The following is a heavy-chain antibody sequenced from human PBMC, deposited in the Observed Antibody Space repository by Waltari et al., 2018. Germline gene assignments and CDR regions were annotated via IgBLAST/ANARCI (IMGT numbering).Heavy chain of an antibody. J-gene: IGHJ4*02. Sequence: QVQLVQSGAEVKKPGASVKVSCKASGYIFTGYYMHWVRQAPGQGLEWLGWINLNSGGTSYAQEFQGRVTMTRDTSISTAYMELSRLRSDDTAMYYCGRDPDIVGGVDYWGQGTLVTVSS. CDR2: INLNSGGT. CDR1: GYIFTGYY. D-gene: IGHD1-26*01. CDR3: GRDPDIVGGVDY. V-gene: IGHV1-2*02.